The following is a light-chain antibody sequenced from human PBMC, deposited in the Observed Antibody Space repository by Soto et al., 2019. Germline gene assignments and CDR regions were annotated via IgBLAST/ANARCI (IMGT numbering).Light chain of an antibody. CDR3: QQYASSVT. V-gene: IGKV3-20*01. CDR2: GAS. J-gene: IGKJ1*01. Sequence: EIVLTQSPGSLSLSPGERATLSCRASQSFSSTFFAWYQQKPGQAPRLLIYGASSRATGIPDRFSGSGSGTDFTLTISRPEPEDFAVYYCQQYASSVTFGQGTKVEIK. CDR1: QSFSSTF.